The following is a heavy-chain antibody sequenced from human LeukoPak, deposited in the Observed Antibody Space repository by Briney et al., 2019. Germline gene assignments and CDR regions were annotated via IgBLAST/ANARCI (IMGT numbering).Heavy chain of an antibody. Sequence: SETLSLTCTVSGGSISSYYWSWIRQPAGKGLEWIGRIYTSGSTNYNPSLKSRVTMSVDTSKNQFSLKLSSVTAADTAVYYCARVRDDFWSGYPDLGRLDYWGQGTLVTVSS. CDR3: ARVRDDFWSGYPDLGRLDY. V-gene: IGHV4-4*07. D-gene: IGHD3-3*01. CDR1: GGSISSYY. CDR2: IYTSGST. J-gene: IGHJ4*02.